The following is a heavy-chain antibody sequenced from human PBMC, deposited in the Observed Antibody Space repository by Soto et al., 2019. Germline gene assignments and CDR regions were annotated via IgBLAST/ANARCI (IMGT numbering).Heavy chain of an antibody. D-gene: IGHD2-15*01. J-gene: IGHJ6*03. Sequence: EVQLVESGGGLVQPGGSLRLSCAASGFTFSNYWMYWVRQAPGKGLVWVSRINSDGSVSSYADSVKGRLTISRDNVKNTRYLQMDGLRAEDTAVYYCARGDCVGGTCYSLAGSFYYYMDVWGKGTTVTVFS. CDR2: INSDGSVS. CDR1: GFTFSNYW. V-gene: IGHV3-74*01. CDR3: ARGDCVGGTCYSLAGSFYYYMDV.